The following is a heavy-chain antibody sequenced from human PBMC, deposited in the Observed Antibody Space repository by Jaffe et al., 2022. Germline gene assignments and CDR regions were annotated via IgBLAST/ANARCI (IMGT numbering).Heavy chain of an antibody. D-gene: IGHD3-22*01. V-gene: IGHV3-66*02. Sequence: EVQLVESGGGLVQPGGSLRLSCAASGFTVSSNYMSWVRQAPGKGLEWVSVIYSGGSTYYADSVKGRFTISRDNSKNTLYLQMNSLRAEDTAVYYCARESPVGKWYYYDSSGYYYDYWGQGTLVTVSS. CDR3: ARESPVGKWYYYDSSGYYYDY. CDR2: IYSGGST. J-gene: IGHJ4*02. CDR1: GFTVSSNY.